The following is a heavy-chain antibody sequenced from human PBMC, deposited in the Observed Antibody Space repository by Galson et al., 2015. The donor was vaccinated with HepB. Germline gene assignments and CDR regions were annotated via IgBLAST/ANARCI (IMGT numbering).Heavy chain of an antibody. Sequence: SLRLSCAASGFTFSNYGMHWVRQAPGKGLEWVAVIWYGGSNKDYVDSVKGRFTISRDNSKNILYLQMNSLRAEDTAVYYYARVGGGYGTFEYYLDSWGQGTLVTVSS. CDR1: GFTFSNYG. J-gene: IGHJ5*01. V-gene: IGHV3-33*01. D-gene: IGHD2/OR15-2a*01. CDR3: ARVGGGYGTFEYYLDS. CDR2: IWYGGSNK.